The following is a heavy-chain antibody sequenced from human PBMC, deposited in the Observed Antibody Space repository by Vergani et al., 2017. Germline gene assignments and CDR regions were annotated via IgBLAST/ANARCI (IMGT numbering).Heavy chain of an antibody. D-gene: IGHD3-22*01. CDR1: GYTFTGYY. Sequence: QVQLVQSGAEVKKPGASVKVSCKASGYTFTGYYMHWVRQAPGQGLEWMGWINPHSGGTNYAQKFQGRVTMTRDTSFSTADMELSRLRSDDTAVYDFARDYYDSSGYYPTYYFDYWGQGTLVTVSS. V-gene: IGHV1-2*02. J-gene: IGHJ4*02. CDR3: ARDYYDSSGYYPTYYFDY. CDR2: INPHSGGT.